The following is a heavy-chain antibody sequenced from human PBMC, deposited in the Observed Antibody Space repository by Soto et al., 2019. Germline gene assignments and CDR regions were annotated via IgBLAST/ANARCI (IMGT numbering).Heavy chain of an antibody. J-gene: IGHJ4*02. CDR1: GFSVSSHH. Sequence: EVQLVESGGGLIQPGGSLRLSCAASGFSVSSHHMSWVRQAPGAGLEWVSVVYSGGSTYYADSVKGRWTISRDSSKNMLYLQMDNLRSDDTAVYYCAREGEAVAGLDYWGQGTLVTVSS. CDR3: AREGEAVAGLDY. D-gene: IGHD6-19*01. CDR2: VYSGGST. V-gene: IGHV3-53*01.